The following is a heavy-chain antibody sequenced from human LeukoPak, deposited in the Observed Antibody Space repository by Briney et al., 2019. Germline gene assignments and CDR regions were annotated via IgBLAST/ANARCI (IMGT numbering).Heavy chain of an antibody. D-gene: IGHD5-18*01. Sequence: SETLSLTCTVSGYSISSGYYWGWIRQPPGKGLEWIGSIYHSGSTNYNPSLKSRVTISVDTSKNQFSLKLSSVTAADTAVYYCARDYGYYAFDIWGQGTMVTVSS. CDR3: ARDYGYYAFDI. J-gene: IGHJ3*02. CDR1: GYSISSGYY. V-gene: IGHV4-38-2*02. CDR2: IYHSGST.